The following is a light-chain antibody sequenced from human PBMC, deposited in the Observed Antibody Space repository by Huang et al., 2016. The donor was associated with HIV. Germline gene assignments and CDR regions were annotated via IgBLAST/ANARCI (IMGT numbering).Light chain of an antibody. V-gene: IGKV3-15*01. CDR3: QQYNNWPKVFT. CDR2: GAS. Sequence: EIVMTQSPATLSVSPGERATLSCRASQSVSSNLAWYQQNPGQAPRLPIYGASTRATGIPARCSGSGSGTEFTLTISSLQSEDFAVYYCQQYNNWPKVFTFGPGTKVDIK. J-gene: IGKJ3*01. CDR1: QSVSSN.